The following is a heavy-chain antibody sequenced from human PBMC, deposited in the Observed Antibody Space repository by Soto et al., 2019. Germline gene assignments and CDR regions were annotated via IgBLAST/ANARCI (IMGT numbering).Heavy chain of an antibody. CDR1: GYTFTSYG. V-gene: IGHV1-18*01. CDR3: TRVGITMVRAVDYGMDA. Sequence: QVQLVQSGAEVKKPGASVKVSCKASGYTFTSYGISWVRQAPGQGLEWMGWISAYNGNTNYAQKLQGRVTMTTDTATSIASFQLTSLISEDTTTYYCTRVGITMVRAVDYGMDAWGEGTTVIVSS. CDR2: ISAYNGNT. D-gene: IGHD3-10*01. J-gene: IGHJ6*04.